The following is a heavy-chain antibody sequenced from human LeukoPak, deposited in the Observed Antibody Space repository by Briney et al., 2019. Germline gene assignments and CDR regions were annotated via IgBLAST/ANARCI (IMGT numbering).Heavy chain of an antibody. CDR3: ARGPPRYSYAPKYYFDY. J-gene: IGHJ4*02. D-gene: IGHD5-18*01. CDR1: GGSFSGYY. Sequence: PSETLSLTCAVYGGSFSGYYWSWIRQPPGKGLEWIGEINHSGSTNYNPSLKSRVTISVDTSKNQFSLKLSSVTAADTAVYYCARGPPRYSYAPKYYFDYWVQGTLVTVSS. CDR2: INHSGST. V-gene: IGHV4-34*01.